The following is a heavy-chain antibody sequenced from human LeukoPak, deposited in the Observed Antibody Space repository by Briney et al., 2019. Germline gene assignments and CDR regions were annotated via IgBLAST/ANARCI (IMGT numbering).Heavy chain of an antibody. D-gene: IGHD3-10*01. CDR1: GFPFSHYG. J-gene: IGHJ4*02. CDR3: ARASGPFDY. CDR2: IWSDGSHK. V-gene: IGHV3-33*01. Sequence: PGRSLRLSCAASGFPFSHYGIPWVRQPPGKGLEWEAVIWSDGSHKYYADSVKGRFTISRDNSKNTLYLQMNSLRAEDTAVYSCARASGPFDYWGQGTLVTVSS.